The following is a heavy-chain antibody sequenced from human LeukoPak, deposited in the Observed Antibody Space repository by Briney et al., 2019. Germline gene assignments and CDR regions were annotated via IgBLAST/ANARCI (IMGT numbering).Heavy chain of an antibody. J-gene: IGHJ4*02. D-gene: IGHD6-13*01. Sequence: SETLSLTCTVSGGSISNYYWSWTRQPPGKGLEWIGYIYYSGTTNYNPSLKSRVTISVDTSKNQYSLKLNSVTAADTAVYYCARGVYIAAAQYGYWGQGTLVTVSS. CDR3: ARGVYIAAAQYGY. V-gene: IGHV4-59*01. CDR1: GGSISNYY. CDR2: IYYSGTT.